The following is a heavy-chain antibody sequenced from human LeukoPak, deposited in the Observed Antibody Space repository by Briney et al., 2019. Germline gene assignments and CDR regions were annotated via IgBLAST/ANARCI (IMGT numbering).Heavy chain of an antibody. CDR3: AVRGVIVVATTAFDI. CDR2: IDHSGKT. V-gene: IGHV4-38-2*02. D-gene: IGHD3-22*01. J-gene: IGHJ3*02. Sequence: PSETLSLTCTVSGSSISSGYYWGWIRQPPGKGLEYIGNIDHSGKTYYNPSLKSRVTISVDTSNNQFSLKLTSVTAADTAVYYCAVRGVIVVATTAFDIWGQGTMVTVSS. CDR1: GSSISSGYY.